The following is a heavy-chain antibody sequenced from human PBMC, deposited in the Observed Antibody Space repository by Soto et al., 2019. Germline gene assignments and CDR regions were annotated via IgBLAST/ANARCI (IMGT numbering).Heavy chain of an antibody. D-gene: IGHD2-2*01. Sequence: SETLSLTCTVSGGSISNFYWSWIRQPPGKGLEWIGYVYYTGSTSYNPSLKRRVTFSADSSRGQFSLRLNSVTAADTAVYYCARGEVPDLFDFGAKGTLVTVS. CDR1: GGSISNFY. CDR2: VYYTGST. CDR3: ARGEVPDLFDF. V-gene: IGHV4-59*08. J-gene: IGHJ3*01.